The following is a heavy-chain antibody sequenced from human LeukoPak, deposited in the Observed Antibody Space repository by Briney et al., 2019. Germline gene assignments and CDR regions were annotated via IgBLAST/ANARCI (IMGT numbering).Heavy chain of an antibody. V-gene: IGHV4-34*01. CDR3: ARRLKKRYYYDSSGSFVDV. D-gene: IGHD3-22*01. CDR2: INHSGST. Sequence: SETLSLTCAVYGGSFSGYYWSWIRQPPGKGLEWIGEINHSGSTDYNPSLKSRVTISVDTSKNQFSLKLSSVTAADTAVYYCARRLKKRYYYDSSGSFVDVWGKGTTVTISS. J-gene: IGHJ6*04. CDR1: GGSFSGYY.